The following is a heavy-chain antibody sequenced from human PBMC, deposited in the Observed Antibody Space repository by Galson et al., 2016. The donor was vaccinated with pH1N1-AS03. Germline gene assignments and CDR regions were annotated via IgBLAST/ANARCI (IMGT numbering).Heavy chain of an antibody. CDR2: ISGNGVST. CDR3: ARGPVSYSNYWFPPPDY. J-gene: IGHJ4*02. CDR1: GFTFSSYA. D-gene: IGHD6-13*01. V-gene: IGHV3-64*01. Sequence: RLSCAASGFTFSSYAMYWVRQAPGKGLEYVSVISGNGVSTYYANSVKGRFTISRDNSKNTLYLQMGSLRAEDMAVYYCARGPVSYSNYWFPPPDYWGQGTLVTVSS.